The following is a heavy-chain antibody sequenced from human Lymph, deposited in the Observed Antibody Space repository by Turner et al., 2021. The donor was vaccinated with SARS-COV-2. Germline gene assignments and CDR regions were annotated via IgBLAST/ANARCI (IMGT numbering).Heavy chain of an antibody. CDR3: AREMGAGSDY. CDR2: ISYDGRNK. D-gene: IGHD3-10*01. J-gene: IGHJ4*02. V-gene: IGHV3-30*04. Sequence: QVQLVESGGGVVQPGRSLSLSCAASGFTFSSYAMHWVRQAPGKGLEWVALISYDGRNKYYADSVKGRFTISRDNSKNTLYLQMNSLRAEDTAVYYCAREMGAGSDYWGQGTLVTVSS. CDR1: GFTFSSYA.